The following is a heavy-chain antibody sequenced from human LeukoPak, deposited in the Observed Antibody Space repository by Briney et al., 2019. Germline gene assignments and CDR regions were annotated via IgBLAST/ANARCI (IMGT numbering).Heavy chain of an antibody. J-gene: IGHJ6*03. Sequence: ASVKVSCKASGYTFTSYDINWVRQATGQGREWMGWMNPNSGNTGYAQKFQGRVTMTRNTSISTAYMELSSLRSEDTAVYYCARGVEMATITVWSYYYYMDVWGKGTTVTVSS. V-gene: IGHV1-8*01. CDR3: ARGVEMATITVWSYYYYMDV. CDR1: GYTFTSYD. D-gene: IGHD5-24*01. CDR2: MNPNSGNT.